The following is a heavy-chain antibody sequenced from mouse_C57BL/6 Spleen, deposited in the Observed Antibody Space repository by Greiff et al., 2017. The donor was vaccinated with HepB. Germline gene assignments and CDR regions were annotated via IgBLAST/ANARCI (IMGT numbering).Heavy chain of an antibody. D-gene: IGHD1-1*01. CDR1: GYAFSSSW. CDR3: ARGDYYGSSPH. J-gene: IGHJ3*01. Sequence: VQLQQSGPELVKPGASVKISCKASGYAFSSSWMNWVKQRPGKGLEWIGRIYPGDGDTNYNGKFKGKATLTADKSSSTAYMQLSSLTSEDSAVYFCARGDYYGSSPHWGQGTLVTVSA. V-gene: IGHV1-82*01. CDR2: IYPGDGDT.